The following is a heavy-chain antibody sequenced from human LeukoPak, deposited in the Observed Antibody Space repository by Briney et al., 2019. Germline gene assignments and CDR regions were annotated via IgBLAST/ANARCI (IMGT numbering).Heavy chain of an antibody. CDR3: ARDRGSSSPSGWFDP. D-gene: IGHD6-6*01. V-gene: IGHV4-59*01. Sequence: SETLSLTCTVSGGSMSSYYWSWIRQPPGKGLEWIAYIYDSGSTHYNPSLKSRVTISVDTSKNQLSLNLSSVTAADTAVYYCARDRGSSSPSGWFDPWGQGTLVTASS. CDR2: IYDSGST. CDR1: GGSMSSYY. J-gene: IGHJ5*02.